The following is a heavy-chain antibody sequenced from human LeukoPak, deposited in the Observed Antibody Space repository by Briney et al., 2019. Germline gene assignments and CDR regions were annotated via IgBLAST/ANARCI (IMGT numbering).Heavy chain of an antibody. Sequence: HPGGSLRLSCAASGFTFSSYGMHWVRQAPGKGLEWVAFIRYDGSNKYYADSVKGRFTISRDNSKNTLYLQMNSLRAEDTAVYYCARVASDGLRYFDWLWWYDAFDIWGQGTMVTVSS. CDR2: IRYDGSNK. J-gene: IGHJ3*02. CDR1: GFTFSSYG. CDR3: ARVASDGLRYFDWLWWYDAFDI. D-gene: IGHD3-9*01. V-gene: IGHV3-30*02.